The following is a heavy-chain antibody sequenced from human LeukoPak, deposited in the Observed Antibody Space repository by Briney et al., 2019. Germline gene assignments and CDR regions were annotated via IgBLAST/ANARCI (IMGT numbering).Heavy chain of an antibody. CDR1: GFTFSSYG. CDR2: ISYDGSNK. Sequence: PGGSLRFSCAASGFTFSSYGMHWVRQAPGKGLEWVAVISYDGSNKYYADSVKGRSTISRDNSKNTLYLQMNSLRAEDTAVYYCAKELKAAGIFDYWGQGTLVTVSS. D-gene: IGHD6-13*01. CDR3: AKELKAAGIFDY. V-gene: IGHV3-30*18. J-gene: IGHJ4*02.